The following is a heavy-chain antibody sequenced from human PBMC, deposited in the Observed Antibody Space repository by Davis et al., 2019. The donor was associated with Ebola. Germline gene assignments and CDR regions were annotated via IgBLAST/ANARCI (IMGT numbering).Heavy chain of an antibody. CDR2: TYYSGST. D-gene: IGHD2-15*01. J-gene: IGHJ5*02. Sequence: SETLSLTCTVSGGSISSYYWSWIRQPPGKGLEWIGYTYYSGSTNYNPSLKSRVTISVDTSKNQFSLKLSSVTAADTAVYYCAREGYCSGGSCYSNWFDPWGQGTLVTVSS. CDR1: GGSISSYY. CDR3: AREGYCSGGSCYSNWFDP. V-gene: IGHV4-59*01.